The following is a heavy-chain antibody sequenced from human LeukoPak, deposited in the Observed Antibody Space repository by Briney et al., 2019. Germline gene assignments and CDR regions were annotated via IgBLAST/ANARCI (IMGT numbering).Heavy chain of an antibody. J-gene: IGHJ5*02. Sequence: PSETLSLTCTVSGGSISSNSYYWGWIRQPPGKGLKWIGSIYYSGSTYYNPSLKSRVTISVDTSKNQFSLKLSSVTAADTAVYYCASCYDILTGYYAYNWFDPWGQGTLVTVSS. CDR1: GGSISSNSYY. V-gene: IGHV4-39*01. CDR3: ASCYDILTGYYAYNWFDP. CDR2: IYYSGST. D-gene: IGHD3-9*01.